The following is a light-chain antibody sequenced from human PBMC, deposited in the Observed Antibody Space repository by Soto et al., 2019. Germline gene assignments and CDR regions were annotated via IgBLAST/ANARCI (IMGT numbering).Light chain of an antibody. CDR1: ETIARD. V-gene: IGKV3-11*01. CDR2: DAS. CDR3: KQRGNWPLFS. Sequence: EIVLTQSPATLSLSPGERATLSCRASETIARDLAWYQQKPGQGPRLLIYDASTRATGIPARFSGSGSGTDFTLIITSLEPEDFAVYYCKQRGNWPLFSFGPGTKVDI. J-gene: IGKJ3*01.